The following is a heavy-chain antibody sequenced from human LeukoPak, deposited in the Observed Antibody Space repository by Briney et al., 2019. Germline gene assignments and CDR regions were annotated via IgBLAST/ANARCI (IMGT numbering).Heavy chain of an antibody. CDR1: GGSFSGYY. CDR2: INHSGST. CDR3: ARGGIHDVFDY. Sequence: SETLSLTRAVYGGSFSGYYWSWIRQPPGKGLEWIGEINHSGSTNYNPSLKSRVTISVDTSKNQFSLKLSSVTAADTAVYYCARGGIHDVFDYWGQGTLVTVSS. V-gene: IGHV4-34*01. J-gene: IGHJ4*02.